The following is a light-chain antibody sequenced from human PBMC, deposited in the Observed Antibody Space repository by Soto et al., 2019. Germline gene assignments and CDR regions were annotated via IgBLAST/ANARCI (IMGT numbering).Light chain of an antibody. CDR1: QSISSY. CDR2: DAS. CDR3: QQRFNWQVT. J-gene: IGKJ5*01. Sequence: EIVLTQSPVNLSLSPGERATLSCRASQSISSYLAWYQQKPGQAPRLLIYDASNRATGIPARFSGSGSGTDFTLTISSLEPEDFAVYYCQQRFNWQVTFGQGTRLEIK. V-gene: IGKV3-11*01.